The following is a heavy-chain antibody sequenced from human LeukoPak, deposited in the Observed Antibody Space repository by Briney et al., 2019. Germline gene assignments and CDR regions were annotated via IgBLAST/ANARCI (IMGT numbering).Heavy chain of an antibody. V-gene: IGHV4-39*07. Sequence: PSETLSLTCTVSGGSISSSSYYWGWIRQPPGKGLEWIGSIYYSGSTYYNPSLKSRVTISVDTSKNQFSLKLSSVTAADTAAYYCARGVAALGYWGQGTLVTVSS. CDR2: IYYSGST. J-gene: IGHJ4*02. D-gene: IGHD6-6*01. CDR3: ARGVAALGY. CDR1: GGSISSSSYY.